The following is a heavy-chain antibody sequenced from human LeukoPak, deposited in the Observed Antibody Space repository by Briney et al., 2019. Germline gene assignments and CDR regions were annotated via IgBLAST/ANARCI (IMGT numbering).Heavy chain of an antibody. CDR2: ISSSSSTI. CDR1: GFTFSSYS. Sequence: GGSLRLSCAASGFTFSSYSMNWVRQAPGKGLEWVSYISSSSSTIYYADSVKGLFTISRDTFRDTLYLQMNSLRAEDTAVYHCVIFPGKDGFRDVFDIWGQGTVVTVSS. V-gene: IGHV3-48*01. J-gene: IGHJ3*02. CDR3: VIFPGKDGFRDVFDI. D-gene: IGHD3-3*01.